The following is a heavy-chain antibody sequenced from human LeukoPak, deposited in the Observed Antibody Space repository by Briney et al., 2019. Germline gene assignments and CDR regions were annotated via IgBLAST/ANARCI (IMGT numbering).Heavy chain of an antibody. J-gene: IGHJ5*02. CDR3: TRGARGDWFDP. Sequence: SETLSLTCTVSGGSISSFYWSWIRQPPGKGLEWIGCISYTGSGNYNPSLKSRVTISLDTSKNHSSLKLSSVTAADTAVYYCTRGARGDWFDPWGQGTLVTVSS. V-gene: IGHV4-59*01. CDR2: ISYTGSG. CDR1: GGSISSFY. D-gene: IGHD5-12*01.